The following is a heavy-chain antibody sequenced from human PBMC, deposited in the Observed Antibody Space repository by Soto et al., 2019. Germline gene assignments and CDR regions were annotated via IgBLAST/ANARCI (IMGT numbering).Heavy chain of an antibody. CDR3: ARLRLDSYYYYYGMDV. Sequence: RESLKISCKGSGYSFTSYWIGWVRQMPGKGLEWMGIIYPGDSDTRYSPSFQGQVTISADKSISTAYLQWSSLKASDTAMYYCARLRLDSYYYYYGMDVWGQGTTVTVSS. D-gene: IGHD6-19*01. CDR1: GYSFTSYW. V-gene: IGHV5-51*01. CDR2: IYPGDSDT. J-gene: IGHJ6*02.